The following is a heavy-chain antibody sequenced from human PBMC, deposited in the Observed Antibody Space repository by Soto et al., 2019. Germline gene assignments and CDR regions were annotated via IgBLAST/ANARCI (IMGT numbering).Heavy chain of an antibody. V-gene: IGHV4-59*08. CDR2: IYYSGST. Sequence: SETLSLTCTVSGGSLSTYYWSWIRQPPGKGLEWIGYIYYSGSTNYNPSLKSRVTISVDTSKNQFSLKLSSVTAADTAVYFCARHDFSNYPFDSWGQGTLVTVSS. J-gene: IGHJ4*02. CDR1: GGSLSTYY. D-gene: IGHD4-4*01. CDR3: ARHDFSNYPFDS.